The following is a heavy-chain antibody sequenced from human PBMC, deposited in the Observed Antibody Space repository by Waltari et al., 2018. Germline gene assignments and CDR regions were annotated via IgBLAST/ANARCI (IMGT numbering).Heavy chain of an antibody. CDR2: IYPGGDT. CDR1: GSSISGGAF. J-gene: IGHJ4*02. CDR3: ARRGRLSSYFFDY. D-gene: IGHD2-15*01. V-gene: IGHV4-38-2*01. Sequence: QLHLQESGPGLLKPSETLSLTCAVSGSSISGGAFWGWIRQPPGKGLEWIGSIYPGGDTYFNPSLKSRVTISVDKSKNQYSLNLRSMTAADTAVYYCARRGRLSSYFFDYWGQGTLVTVSS.